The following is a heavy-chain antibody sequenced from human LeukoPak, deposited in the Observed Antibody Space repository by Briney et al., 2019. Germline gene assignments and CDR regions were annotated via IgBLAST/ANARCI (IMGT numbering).Heavy chain of an antibody. CDR1: GFPFSNYA. CDR3: AKQWVDC. D-gene: IGHD1-26*01. CDR2: ISERGDKT. J-gene: IGHJ4*02. V-gene: IGHV3-23*01. Sequence: PGGSLRLSCAASGFPFSNYAMNWVRQAPGKGLEWVSSISERGDKTDYADSVRGRFTISRDNSQNTLYLQMNSLRVEDTALYYCAKQWVDCWGQGTLVTVSS.